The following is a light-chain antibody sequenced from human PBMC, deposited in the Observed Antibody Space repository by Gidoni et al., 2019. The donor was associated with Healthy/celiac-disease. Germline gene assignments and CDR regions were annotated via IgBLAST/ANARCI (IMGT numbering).Light chain of an antibody. V-gene: IGKV1-39*01. CDR3: QQSYSTPGS. J-gene: IGKJ2*04. Sequence: DIQMTQSPSSLSASVADRVTITCRASQRISSYLNWYQQKPGKAPKLLIYAASSLQSGVPSRFSGSGSGTDFTLTISSLQPEDFATYYCQQSYSTPGSFGQGTKLEIK. CDR2: AAS. CDR1: QRISSY.